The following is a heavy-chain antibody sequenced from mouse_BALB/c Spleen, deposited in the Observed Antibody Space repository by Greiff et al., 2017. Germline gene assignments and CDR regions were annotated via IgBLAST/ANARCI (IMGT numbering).Heavy chain of an antibody. D-gene: IGHD2-4*01. CDR1: GYSITSGYY. CDR2: ISYDGSN. Sequence: EVQLQESGPGLVKPSQSLSLTCSVTGYSITSGYYWNWIRQFPGNKLEWMGYISYDGSNNYNPSLKNRISITRDTSKNQFFLKLNSVTTEDTATYYCARDPLSTMITTGFAYWGQGTLVTVSA. CDR3: ARDPLSTMITTGFAY. V-gene: IGHV3-6*02. J-gene: IGHJ3*01.